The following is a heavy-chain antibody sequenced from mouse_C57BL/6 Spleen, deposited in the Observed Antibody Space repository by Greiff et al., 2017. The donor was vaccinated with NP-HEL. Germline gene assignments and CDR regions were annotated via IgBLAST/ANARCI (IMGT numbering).Heavy chain of an antibody. CDR1: GYTFTSYW. CDR3: ARVYYYGSSYPAWFAY. D-gene: IGHD1-1*01. V-gene: IGHV1-55*01. J-gene: IGHJ3*01. Sequence: QVQLQQPGAELVKPGASVKMSCKASGYTFTSYWITWVKQRPGQGLEWIGAIYPGSGSTNYNEKFKSKATLTVDTSSSTAYMQLSSLTSEDSAVYDCARVYYYGSSYPAWFAYWGQGTLVTVSA. CDR2: IYPGSGST.